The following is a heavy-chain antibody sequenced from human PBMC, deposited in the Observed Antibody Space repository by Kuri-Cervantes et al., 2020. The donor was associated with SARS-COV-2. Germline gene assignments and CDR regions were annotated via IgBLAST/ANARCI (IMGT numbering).Heavy chain of an antibody. J-gene: IGHJ6*02. D-gene: IGHD6-6*01. V-gene: IGHV1-69*13. CDR1: GGTLSSYA. CDR2: IIPIFGTA. Sequence: SVKVSCKASGGTLSSYAISWVRQAPGQGLEWMGGIIPIFGTANYAQKFQGRVTTTADESTSTAYMELSSLRSEDTAVYYCARSIAAPYGDYYYYYGMDVWGQGTTVTVSS. CDR3: ARSIAAPYGDYYYYYGMDV.